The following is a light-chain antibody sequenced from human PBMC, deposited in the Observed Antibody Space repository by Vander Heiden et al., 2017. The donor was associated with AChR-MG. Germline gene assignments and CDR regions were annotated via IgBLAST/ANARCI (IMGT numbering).Light chain of an antibody. Sequence: DLLMTQSPASLALSLGERAIISCTSSQNIFYRPNNKNFVAWYQQKPGQPPNLLIDWASLREAGVPDRFTGSGSGTDFTLTISSLQAEDVATYYCQQYYGPPLTFGGGTKVEIK. V-gene: IGKV4-1*01. CDR1: QNIFYRPNNKNF. J-gene: IGKJ4*01. CDR3: QQYYGPPLT. CDR2: WAS.